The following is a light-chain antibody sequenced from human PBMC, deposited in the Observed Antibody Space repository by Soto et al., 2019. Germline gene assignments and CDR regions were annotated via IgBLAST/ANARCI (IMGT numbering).Light chain of an antibody. Sequence: DIQMTQSPSSLSASVGDRVTITFRASPTSSGSVNWYQQRPGKAPNLLIYGSNILQSGVPPRFSGSGSRPDFTLTISSLQPEDFATYYCQQTYRIPITFGQGTRLDIK. V-gene: IGKV1-39*01. CDR2: GSN. CDR1: PTSSGS. CDR3: QQTYRIPIT. J-gene: IGKJ5*01.